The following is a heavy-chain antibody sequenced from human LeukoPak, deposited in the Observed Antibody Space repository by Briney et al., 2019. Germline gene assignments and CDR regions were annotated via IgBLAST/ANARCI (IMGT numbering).Heavy chain of an antibody. CDR3: ARGSLLIRAFDI. J-gene: IGHJ3*02. CDR2: IYHSGST. Sequence: SETLSLTCAVSGGSISSGGYSWSWIRQPPGKGLEWIGYIYHSGSTYYNPSLKSRVTISVDRSKNQFSLKLSSVTAADTAVYYCARGSLLIRAFDIWGQGTMVTVSS. V-gene: IGHV4-30-2*01. CDR1: GGSISSGGYS. D-gene: IGHD2-15*01.